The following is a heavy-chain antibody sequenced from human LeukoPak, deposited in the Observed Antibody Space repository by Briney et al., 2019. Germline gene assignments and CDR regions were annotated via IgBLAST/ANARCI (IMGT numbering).Heavy chain of an antibody. CDR1: GFTFSSYA. J-gene: IGHJ4*02. D-gene: IGHD3-22*01. CDR2: ISYDGSNK. CDR3: ASGYYYYDSSGPFDY. V-gene: IGHV3-30-3*01. Sequence: PGGSLRLSCAASGFTFSSYAMHLVRQAPGKGLEGVAVISYDGSNKYYADSVKGRFTISRDNSKNTLYLQMNSLRAEDAAVYYCASGYYYYDSSGPFDYWGQGTLVTVSA.